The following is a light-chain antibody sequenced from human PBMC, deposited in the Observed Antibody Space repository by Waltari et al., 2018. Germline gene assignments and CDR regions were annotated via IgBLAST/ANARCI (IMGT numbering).Light chain of an antibody. CDR3: QQYYNYPWT. J-gene: IGKJ1*01. CDR2: ATS. Sequence: IRMTQSPSSLSASPADRVTLTCRASQAISSYLAWYQQKPGKAPKFLIYATSTWQSGVPSRFSGSGFGTDFTLTINCLQSEDFATYYCQQYYNYPWTFGQGTKVEIK. CDR1: QAISSY. V-gene: IGKV1-8*01.